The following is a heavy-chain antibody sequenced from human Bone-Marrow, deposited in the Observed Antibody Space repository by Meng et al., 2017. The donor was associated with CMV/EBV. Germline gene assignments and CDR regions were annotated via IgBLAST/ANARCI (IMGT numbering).Heavy chain of an antibody. J-gene: IGHJ4*02. Sequence: GGSLRLSCAASGFTFSSYAMHWVRQAPGKGLEWVAVISYDGSNKYYADSVKGRFTISRDNSKNTLYLQMNNLSAEDTAVYYCAKHQGFCSGASCYSMDCWGQGTLVTVSS. CDR1: GFTFSSYA. CDR3: AKHQGFCSGASCYSMDC. CDR2: ISYDGSNK. D-gene: IGHD2-15*01. V-gene: IGHV3-30*04.